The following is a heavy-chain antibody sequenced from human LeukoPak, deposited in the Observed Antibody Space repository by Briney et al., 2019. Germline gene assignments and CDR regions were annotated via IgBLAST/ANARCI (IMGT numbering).Heavy chain of an antibody. D-gene: IGHD2-2*02. V-gene: IGHV3-20*04. Sequence: PGGSLRHSCEASGFTFDDYGMSWVRQSTGKGLEWVSAITNWNGGSTGYADSVRGRFTISRDNAKNSLYLQMNSLRAEDTALYYCARCSRSSTDCYSAFDIWGQGTMVTVSS. CDR1: GFTFDDYG. J-gene: IGHJ3*02. CDR3: ARCSRSSTDCYSAFDI. CDR2: ITNWNGGST.